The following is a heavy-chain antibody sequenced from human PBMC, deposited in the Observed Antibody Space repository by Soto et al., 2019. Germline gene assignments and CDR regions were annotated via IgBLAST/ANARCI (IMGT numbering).Heavy chain of an antibody. V-gene: IGHV3-23*01. CDR2: ISGSGGST. J-gene: IGHJ4*02. D-gene: IGHD3-16*01. Sequence: GGSLRLSCAASGFTFSSYAMSWVRQAPGKGLGWVSAISGSGGSTYYADSVKGRFTISRDNSKNTLYLQMNSLRAEDTAVYYCAKDGSYDYIWGSNYFDYWGQGTLVTVSS. CDR3: AKDGSYDYIWGSNYFDY. CDR1: GFTFSSYA.